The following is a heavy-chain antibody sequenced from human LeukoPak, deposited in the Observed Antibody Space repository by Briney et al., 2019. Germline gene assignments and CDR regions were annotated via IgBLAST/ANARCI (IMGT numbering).Heavy chain of an antibody. D-gene: IGHD2-2*01. Sequence: GESLKISCKGSGYSFTSYWIGWVRQMPGKGLEWMGIIYPGDSDTRYSPSFQGQVTISADKSISTAYLQWSSLKASDTAMYYCARQTFRPAGRYNWFDPWGQGTLVTVSS. V-gene: IGHV5-51*01. CDR3: ARQTFRPAGRYNWFDP. CDR2: IYPGDSDT. J-gene: IGHJ5*02. CDR1: GYSFTSYW.